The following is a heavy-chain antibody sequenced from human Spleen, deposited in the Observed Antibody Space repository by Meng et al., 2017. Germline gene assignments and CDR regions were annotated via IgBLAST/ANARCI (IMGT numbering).Heavy chain of an antibody. CDR3: TIYTTGHI. J-gene: IGHJ6*02. D-gene: IGHD2-2*02. V-gene: IGHV3-73*01. CDR1: GVTISGSD. Sequence: GESLKISCAVSGVTISGSDIHWVRQASGKGLEWVGRITSKLHGFATSYSASVRGRFTLSRDDSTNTAYLQMSSLLIEDTALFYCTIYTTGHIWGRGTTVTVSS. CDR2: ITSKLHGFAT.